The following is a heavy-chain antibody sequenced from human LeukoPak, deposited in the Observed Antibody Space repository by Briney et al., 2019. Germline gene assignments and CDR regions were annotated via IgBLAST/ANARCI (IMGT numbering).Heavy chain of an antibody. CDR2: ISGSGGST. D-gene: IGHD2-2*01. Sequence: GGSLRLSCAASGFTFSSYETNWVRQAPGKGLEWVSAISGSGGSTYYADSEKGRFTISRDNSKNTLYLQMNSLRAEDTAVYYCAPLPDCSSTSCGWGKGTTVTVSS. V-gene: IGHV3-23*01. CDR3: APLPDCSSTSCG. J-gene: IGHJ6*04. CDR1: GFTFSSYE.